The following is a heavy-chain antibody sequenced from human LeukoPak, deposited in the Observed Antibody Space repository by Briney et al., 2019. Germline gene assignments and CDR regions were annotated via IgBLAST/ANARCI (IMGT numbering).Heavy chain of an antibody. CDR2: IYSIGNT. Sequence: SETLSLTCTVSGGSISSQYWSWIRQPPGKGLEWTGYIYSIGNTNYNPSLKSRVTISVDTSNNKFSLNLSSVTAEDTAVYYCARERTGFGECDYWGQGTLVCVSS. CDR3: ARERTGFGECDY. CDR1: GGSISSQY. D-gene: IGHD3-10*01. V-gene: IGHV4-59*11. J-gene: IGHJ4*02.